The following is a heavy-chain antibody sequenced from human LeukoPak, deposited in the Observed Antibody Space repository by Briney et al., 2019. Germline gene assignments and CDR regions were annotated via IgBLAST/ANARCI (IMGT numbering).Heavy chain of an antibody. V-gene: IGHV4-4*07. CDR3: VRHVYYYDDMDA. J-gene: IGHJ6*03. CDR2: MYTSGNT. Sequence: SETLSLTCTVSVGSIRSYYWSWIRQPAGKGLEWIGRMYTSGNTNYNPSLRSRVTMSVDTSKNQFSLELRSVTAADTAVYYCVRHVYYYDDMDAWGKGTTVTVSS. CDR1: VGSIRSYY.